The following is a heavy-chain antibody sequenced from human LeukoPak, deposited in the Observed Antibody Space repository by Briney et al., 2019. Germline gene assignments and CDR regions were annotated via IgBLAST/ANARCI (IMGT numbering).Heavy chain of an antibody. V-gene: IGHV4-34*01. Sequence: SETLSLTCAVYGGSFSGYHWSWIRQPPGKGLEWNGEINHSGSTNYNPSLKSRVTISVDTSRNQFSLKLSSVTAADTAVYYCARGAPGSSSWSYYYYGMDVWGQGTTVTVSS. D-gene: IGHD6-13*01. CDR3: ARGAPGSSSWSYYYYGMDV. CDR2: INHSGST. CDR1: GGSFSGYH. J-gene: IGHJ6*02.